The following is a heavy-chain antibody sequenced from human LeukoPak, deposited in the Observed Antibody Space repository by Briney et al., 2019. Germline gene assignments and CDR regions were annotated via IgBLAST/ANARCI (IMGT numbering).Heavy chain of an antibody. V-gene: IGHV1-46*01. CDR2: INPSGGST. CDR1: GYTFTSYY. Sequence: ASVKVSCKASGYTFTSYYMHWVRQAPGQGLEWMGIINPSGGSTSYAQKFQGRVTMTRDTSTSTVYMELSSLRSEDTAVYYCAKAPRVGATLSWFDPWGQGTLVTVSS. CDR3: AKAPRVGATLSWFDP. J-gene: IGHJ5*02. D-gene: IGHD1-26*01.